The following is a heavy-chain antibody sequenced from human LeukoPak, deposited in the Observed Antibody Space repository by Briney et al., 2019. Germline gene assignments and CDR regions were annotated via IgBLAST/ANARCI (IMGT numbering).Heavy chain of an antibody. CDR3: ARDTYYHDSSAYYYFAY. V-gene: IGHV4-31*03. D-gene: IGHD3-22*01. CDR1: GGSISSDGFF. Sequence: SETLSLTCTVSGGSISSDGFFWIWIRQHPGKGLEWIGYIYYSGSTYYNPSLKSRVTISVDTSQSQFYLKRSSVTAADTPVYYCARDTYYHDSSAYYYFAYWGQGTLVTVSS. CDR2: IYYSGST. J-gene: IGHJ4*02.